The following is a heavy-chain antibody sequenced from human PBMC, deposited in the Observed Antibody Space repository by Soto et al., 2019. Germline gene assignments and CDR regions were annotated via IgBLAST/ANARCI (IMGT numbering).Heavy chain of an antibody. J-gene: IGHJ5*02. CDR2: INHSGST. CDR3: ARGRSSSTPRYWFDP. Sequence: QVQLQQWGAGLLKPSETLSLTCAVYGGSFSGYYWSWIRQPPGKGLEWIGEINHSGSTNYNPSLKSRVTISVDTSKNQFSLKLSSVTAADTAVYYCARGRSSSTPRYWFDPWGQGTLVTVSS. D-gene: IGHD6-13*01. V-gene: IGHV4-34*01. CDR1: GGSFSGYY.